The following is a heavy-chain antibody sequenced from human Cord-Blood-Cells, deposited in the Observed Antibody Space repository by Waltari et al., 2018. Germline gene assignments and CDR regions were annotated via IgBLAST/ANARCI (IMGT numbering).Heavy chain of an antibody. CDR1: GGSFSGYY. J-gene: IGHJ4*02. CDR3: ARRERYYDSSGYYFDY. Sequence: QVQLQQWGAGLLKPSETLSLTCAVYGGSFSGYYWSWIRQPPGKGLEWIGEINHSGRTNYNPSLKSRVTISVDTSKNQFSLKLSSVTAADTAVYYCARRERYYDSSGYYFDYWGQGTLVTVSS. V-gene: IGHV4-34*01. D-gene: IGHD3-22*01. CDR2: INHSGRT.